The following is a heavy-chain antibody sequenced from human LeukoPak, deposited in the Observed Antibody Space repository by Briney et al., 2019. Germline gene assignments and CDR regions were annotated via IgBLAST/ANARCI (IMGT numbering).Heavy chain of an antibody. V-gene: IGHV1-8*01. CDR3: ARAYSSRPTYAFDI. D-gene: IGHD6-13*01. CDR2: MNPNSGST. J-gene: IGHJ3*02. Sequence: ASVKVSCKASGYTFTSYDINGVGQASGQGREGMGWMNPNSGSTGYAQKFQGRVNMTRNTSISTDYMELSSLRSEDTAVYYCARAYSSRPTYAFDIWGQGTMVTVSS. CDR1: GYTFTSYD.